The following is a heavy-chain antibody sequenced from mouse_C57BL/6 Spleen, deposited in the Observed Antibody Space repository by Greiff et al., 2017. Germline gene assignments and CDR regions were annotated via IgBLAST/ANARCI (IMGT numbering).Heavy chain of an antibody. V-gene: IGHV1-78*01. D-gene: IGHD1-1*01. J-gene: IGHJ3*01. CDR2: INPNNGST. CDR1: GYTFTDHT. CDR3: GYYGSCYVAY. Sequence: QVQLQQSGPELVKPGASVKISCKASGYTFTDHTINWMKQRPEQGLEWIGDINPNNGSTKYNQKFKGKATLTADKSSSTAYMELTSLTSEDSAVYFCGYYGSCYVAYWGQGTFVTVSA.